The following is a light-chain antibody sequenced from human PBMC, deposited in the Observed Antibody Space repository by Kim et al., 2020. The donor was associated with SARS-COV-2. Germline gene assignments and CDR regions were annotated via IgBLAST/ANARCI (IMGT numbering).Light chain of an antibody. J-gene: IGKJ3*01. Sequence: DIQMTQSPSSLSASVGDRVTITCRASQDIVNYLAWYQQKPGKVPKLLIYAASTLQSGVPSRFSGSGSGTDFTLTISSLQPEDVATYYCQKYNSAPRTFGPGTKVDIK. CDR3: QKYNSAPRT. V-gene: IGKV1-27*01. CDR1: QDIVNY. CDR2: AAS.